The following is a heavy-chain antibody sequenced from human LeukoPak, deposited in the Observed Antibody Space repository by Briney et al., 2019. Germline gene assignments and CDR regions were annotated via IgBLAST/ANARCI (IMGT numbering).Heavy chain of an antibody. D-gene: IGHD6-19*01. Sequence: ASVKVSCKASGYTFTGYYMHWVRQAPGQGLEWMGWINPNSGGTNYTQKFQGWVTMTRDTSISTAYMELSRLRSDDTAVYYCARNGWHLLDAFDIWGQGTMVTVSS. V-gene: IGHV1-2*04. CDR1: GYTFTGYY. J-gene: IGHJ3*02. CDR2: INPNSGGT. CDR3: ARNGWHLLDAFDI.